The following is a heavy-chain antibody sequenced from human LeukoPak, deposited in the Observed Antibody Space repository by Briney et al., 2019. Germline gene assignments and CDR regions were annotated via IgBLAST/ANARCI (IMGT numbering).Heavy chain of an antibody. CDR3: ARDSSGYYSDYYYYMDV. J-gene: IGHJ6*03. V-gene: IGHV1-18*01. Sequence: ASVKVSCKASGYTFTSYGISWVRQAPGQGLEWMGWISAYNGNTNYAQKLQGRVTMTTDTSTSTAYMELRSLRSDDTAVYYCARDSSGYYSDYYYYMDVWGKGTTVTVSS. D-gene: IGHD3-22*01. CDR1: GYTFTSYG. CDR2: ISAYNGNT.